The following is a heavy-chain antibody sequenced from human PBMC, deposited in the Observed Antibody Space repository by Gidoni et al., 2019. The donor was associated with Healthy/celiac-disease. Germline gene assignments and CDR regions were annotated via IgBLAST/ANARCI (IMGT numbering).Heavy chain of an antibody. CDR1: GFTFRSYA. CDR3: AKGLIAAAVKSPFDY. V-gene: IGHV3-23*01. D-gene: IGHD6-13*01. J-gene: IGHJ4*02. Sequence: EVQLLESGGGLVQPGGSLSLSCAASGFTFRSYARSWVRQAPGKGLAWFSASSGSGGSTYYADSVKGRFTISRDNSKTTLYLQMNSLRAEDTAVYYCAKGLIAAAVKSPFDYWGQGTLVTVSS. CDR2: SSGSGGST.